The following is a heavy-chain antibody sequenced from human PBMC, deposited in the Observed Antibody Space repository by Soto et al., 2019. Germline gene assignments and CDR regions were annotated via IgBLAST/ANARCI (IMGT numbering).Heavy chain of an antibody. CDR1: GYTFTSYG. V-gene: IGHV1-18*04. CDR3: ARGRYGDY. Sequence: QVHLVQSGAEVKKAGASVQFSCKASGYTFTSYGITWVPQAPGQGVVWMGWIRAHNGNTDSAEKLQGTVIVTRNTPTSTDYMELRSLISDDTAVYYCARGRYGDYWGQGALVTVSS. J-gene: IGHJ4*02. D-gene: IGHD1-1*01. CDR2: IRAHNGNT.